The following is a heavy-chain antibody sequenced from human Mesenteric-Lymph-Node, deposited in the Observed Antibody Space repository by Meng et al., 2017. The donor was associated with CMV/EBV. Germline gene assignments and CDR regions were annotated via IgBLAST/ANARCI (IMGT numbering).Heavy chain of an antibody. CDR2: IYYSGST. CDR1: ISSSSAY. D-gene: IGHD3-10*01. CDR3: AREKASSGLVSSTGFDP. J-gene: IGHJ5*02. V-gene: IGHV4-39*07. Sequence: ISSSSAYWGWIRQPPGKGLEWIGRIYYSGSTYYNPALKSRVTISVDTSKNQFSLKLSAVTAADTAVYYCAREKASSGLVSSTGFDPWGQGTLVTVSS.